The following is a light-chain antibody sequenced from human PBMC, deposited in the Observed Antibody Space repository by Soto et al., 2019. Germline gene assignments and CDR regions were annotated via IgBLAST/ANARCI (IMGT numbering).Light chain of an antibody. V-gene: IGLV1-44*01. J-gene: IGLJ1*01. Sequence: QSVLTQPPSASGTPGQRVTISCSGSSSSIGSNSVNWYQQLPRTAPKVLIYTNNQRPSGVPDRFSGSKSGTSASLASSGLQSEDEADYYCAAWDGSLNVYVFGTGTKLTLL. CDR2: TNN. CDR1: SSSIGSNS. CDR3: AAWDGSLNVYV.